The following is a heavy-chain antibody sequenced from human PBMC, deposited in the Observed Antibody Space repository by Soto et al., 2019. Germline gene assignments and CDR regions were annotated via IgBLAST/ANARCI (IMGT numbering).Heavy chain of an antibody. D-gene: IGHD5-18*01. CDR1: GFTFSSYE. J-gene: IGHJ6*02. V-gene: IGHV3-48*03. CDR2: ISSSGSTI. CDR3: AREWVQLWSYYYYGMDV. Sequence: PXGSLGLSCAASGFTFSSYEMNWVRQAPGKGLEWVSYISSSGSTIYYADSVKGRFTISRDNAKNSLYLQMNSLRAEDTAVYYCAREWVQLWSYYYYGMDVWGQGTTVTVSS.